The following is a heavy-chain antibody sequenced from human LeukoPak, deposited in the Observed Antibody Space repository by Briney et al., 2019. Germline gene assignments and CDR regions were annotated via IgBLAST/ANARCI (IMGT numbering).Heavy chain of an antibody. D-gene: IGHD3-22*01. CDR1: GFTFSSYA. CDR2: ISGSGGST. Sequence: GGSLRLSCAASGFTFSSYAVIWVRQAPGKGLGSVSAISGSGGSTYYADSLKGRFTISRDNSKNTLYLQMNSLRAEDRAVCCCAKAGGPSPYYYDSSGYLRGYFDYWGQGTLVTVSS. V-gene: IGHV3-23*01. J-gene: IGHJ4*02. CDR3: AKAGGPSPYYYDSSGYLRGYFDY.